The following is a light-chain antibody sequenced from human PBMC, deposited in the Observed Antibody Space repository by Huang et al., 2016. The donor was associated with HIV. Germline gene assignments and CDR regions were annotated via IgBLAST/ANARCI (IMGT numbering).Light chain of an antibody. J-gene: IGKJ1*01. CDR2: WSY. CDR1: QSLLYTSNHKNY. Sequence: DIVLTQSPDSLAVALGETATINCKSSQSLLYTSNHKNYLAWYQQRPGQPPKLLFSWSYTRESGESGVPGRFSGGGSGTDFTLTISSLQAEDVAVYYCQQYYSTPLTFGQGTKVEIK. V-gene: IGKV4-1*01. CDR3: QQYYSTPLT.